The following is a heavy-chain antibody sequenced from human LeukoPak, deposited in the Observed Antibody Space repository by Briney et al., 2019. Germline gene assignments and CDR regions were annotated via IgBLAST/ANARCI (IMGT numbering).Heavy chain of an antibody. Sequence: ASVKVSCKASGYTFTSYGISWVRQAPGQGLEWMGWISTYNGNTQYAQKVQGRVTMTTDTSTSTAYMELKSLRSDDTAVYFCARDHMGGVSLLYGYGAFDIWGQGTKVTVSS. J-gene: IGHJ3*02. CDR1: GYTFTSYG. CDR3: ARDHMGGVSLLYGYGAFDI. D-gene: IGHD3-10*01. V-gene: IGHV1-18*01. CDR2: ISTYNGNT.